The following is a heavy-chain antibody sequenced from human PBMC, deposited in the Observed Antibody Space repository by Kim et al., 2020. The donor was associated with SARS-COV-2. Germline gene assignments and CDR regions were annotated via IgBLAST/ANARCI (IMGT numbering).Heavy chain of an antibody. D-gene: IGHD3-9*01. J-gene: IGHJ4*02. V-gene: IGHV4-59*03. CDR1: GDSISRYY. CDR2: ISYSGSS. Sequence: SETLSLTCTVSGDSISRYYCNWIWQPPPRGLERIGYISYSGSSTSSSSLYSQVTMSVEMSKNKIPLKMISVMVADTDADFCVRGRDGLHYDWFGYWVQGT. CDR3: VRGRDGLHYDWFGY.